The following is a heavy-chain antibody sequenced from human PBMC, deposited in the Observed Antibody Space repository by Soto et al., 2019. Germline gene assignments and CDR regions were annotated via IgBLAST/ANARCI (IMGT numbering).Heavy chain of an antibody. CDR3: ARADSGWYGGYFDY. J-gene: IGHJ4*02. D-gene: IGHD6-19*01. CDR2: MNPNSGYT. Sequence: QVQLVQSGAEVRKPGASVRVSCKASGYTFTSYHMNWVRQAPGQGLEWMGWMNPNSGYTAYAQKFQGRVTMTRNTSINTIYMALSSLRSEDTVVYYCARADSGWYGGYFDYWCQGTLVTVSS. V-gene: IGHV1-8*01. CDR1: GYTFTSYH.